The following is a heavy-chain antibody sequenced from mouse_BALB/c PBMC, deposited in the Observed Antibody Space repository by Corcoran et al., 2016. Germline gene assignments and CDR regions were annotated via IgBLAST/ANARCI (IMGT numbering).Heavy chain of an antibody. Sequence: QIQLVQSGPELKKPGETVKISCKASRYTFTNYGMNWVKQAPGKGLKWMGWINTYTGEPTYADDFKGRFAFSLETSASTAYLEINNLKNEDTATYFCVRSDDTYAMDYWGQGSSVTASS. V-gene: IGHV9-3-1*01. J-gene: IGHJ4*01. D-gene: IGHD2-3*01. CDR3: VRSDDTYAMDY. CDR1: RYTFTNYG. CDR2: INTYTGEP.